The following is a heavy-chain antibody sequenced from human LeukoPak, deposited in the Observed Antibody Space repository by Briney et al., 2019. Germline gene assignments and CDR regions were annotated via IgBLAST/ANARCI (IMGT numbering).Heavy chain of an antibody. J-gene: IGHJ6*03. CDR1: GSNVTNNW. D-gene: IGHD5-24*01. Sequence: GASLDISGKASGSNVTNNWIICVRQLPPKGLEWMGIIYPGDSDVRYSPSFQGQVTISVDRSISTAYLQWSSLKASDTAMYFCARAIDGYNYGYYYMDVWGKGTTITVSS. CDR3: ARAIDGYNYGYYYMDV. V-gene: IGHV5-51*01. CDR2: IYPGDSDV.